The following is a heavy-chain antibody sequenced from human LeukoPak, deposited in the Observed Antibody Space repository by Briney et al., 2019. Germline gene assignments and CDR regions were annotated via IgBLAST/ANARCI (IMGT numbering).Heavy chain of an antibody. V-gene: IGHV4-38-2*02. CDR1: GYSISSGYY. CDR3: ARQGDGGRAFDY. D-gene: IGHD3-16*01. J-gene: IGHJ4*02. CDR2: IYHSGST. Sequence: PSETLSLTCTVSGYSISSGYYWGWIRQPPGKGLEWIGSIYHSGSTYYNPSLKSRVTISVDTSKNQFSLRLSSVTAADTAVYYCARQGDGGRAFDYWGQGTLVTVSS.